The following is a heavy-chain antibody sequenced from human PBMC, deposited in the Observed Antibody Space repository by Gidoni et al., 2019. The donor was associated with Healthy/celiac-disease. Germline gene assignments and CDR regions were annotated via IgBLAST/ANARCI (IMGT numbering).Heavy chain of an antibody. CDR2: IIPIFGTA. V-gene: IGHV1-69*01. CDR1: GGTFSSYA. J-gene: IGHJ4*02. CDR3: ARAPTYYDILTGYPPGFDY. D-gene: IGHD3-9*01. Sequence: QVQLVQSGAEVKKPGSSVKVSCKASGGTFSSYAISWVRQAPGQGLEWMGGIIPIFGTANYAQKFQGRVTITADESTSTAYMELSSLRSEDTAVYYCARAPTYYDILTGYPPGFDYWGQGTLVTVSS.